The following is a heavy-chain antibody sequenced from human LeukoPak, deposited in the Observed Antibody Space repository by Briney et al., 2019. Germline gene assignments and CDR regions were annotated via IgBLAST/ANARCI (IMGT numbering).Heavy chain of an antibody. Sequence: ASVKVTFKSSGYTFTCYDMYLVRQPPGQGLELMGWISAYNGNTDYAQELQGRGTMTTYTSKSTAYLELMILRSNDTDAYDCSSRDSSRYGAFDIWGQGTMVTVSS. D-gene: IGHD3-22*01. CDR3: SSRDSSRYGAFDI. CDR2: ISAYNGNT. V-gene: IGHV1-18*04. CDR1: GYTFTCYD. J-gene: IGHJ3*02.